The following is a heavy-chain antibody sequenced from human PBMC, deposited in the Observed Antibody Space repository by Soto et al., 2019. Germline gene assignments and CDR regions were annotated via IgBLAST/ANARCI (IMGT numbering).Heavy chain of an antibody. CDR1: GFSLTNARMG. CDR3: PRHGRGVRSRPLDY. Sequence: QVTLKESGPVLVKPTETLTLTCTVSGFSLTNARMGVTWIRQPPGRALEWLAHIFSNDEKSYRTSLTSRLTTPRHTSKSQVVLPTNTMDPVDTATYYRPRHGRGVRSRPLDYRGEGTLVTVSS. D-gene: IGHD3-10*01. V-gene: IGHV2-26*01. CDR2: IFSNDEK. J-gene: IGHJ4*02.